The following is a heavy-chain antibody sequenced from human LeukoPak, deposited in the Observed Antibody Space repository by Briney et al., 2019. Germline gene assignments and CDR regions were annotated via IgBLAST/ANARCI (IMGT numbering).Heavy chain of an antibody. D-gene: IGHD7-27*01. Sequence: GGSLRLSCAASGFTFSSYGMPWVRQAPGKGLEWVAVISYDGSNKYYADSVKGRFTISRDNSKNTLYLQMNSLRAEDTAVYYCAKDGVTGNLDYWGQGTLVTVSS. J-gene: IGHJ4*02. CDR1: GFTFSSYG. V-gene: IGHV3-30*18. CDR3: AKDGVTGNLDY. CDR2: ISYDGSNK.